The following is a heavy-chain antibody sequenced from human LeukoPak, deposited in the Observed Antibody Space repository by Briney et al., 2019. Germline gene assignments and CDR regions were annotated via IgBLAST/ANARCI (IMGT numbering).Heavy chain of an antibody. D-gene: IGHD6-13*01. CDR1: GYSSSSDYY. CDR2: IYHSGST. CDR3: ARGPSGSSSWYTPFDY. J-gene: IGHJ4*02. Sequence: PSETLSLTCTVSGYSSSSDYYWGWIRQPPGKGLEWIGSIYHSGSTYYNPSLKSRVTISIDTSKNQFSLRLSSVTAADTAVYYCARGPSGSSSWYTPFDYWGQGTLVTVSS. V-gene: IGHV4-38-2*02.